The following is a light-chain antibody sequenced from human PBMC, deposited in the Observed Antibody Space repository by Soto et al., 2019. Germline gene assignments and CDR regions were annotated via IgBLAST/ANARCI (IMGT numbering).Light chain of an antibody. V-gene: IGKV3-20*01. CDR3: QQCGASRWT. CDR1: QSVASAY. Sequence: EIVLTQSPGTLSLSPGERASLSCRASQSVASAYLAWYQHKPGQAPRLLIFGASSRATGIPDRFSGSGSGTDFTLTISRLEPEDYAVYYCQQCGASRWTFGQGTKVEAK. J-gene: IGKJ1*01. CDR2: GAS.